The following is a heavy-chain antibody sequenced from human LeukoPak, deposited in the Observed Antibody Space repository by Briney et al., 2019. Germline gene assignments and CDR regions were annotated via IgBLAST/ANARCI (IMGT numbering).Heavy chain of an antibody. V-gene: IGHV4-4*07. CDR2: IYTSGST. J-gene: IGHJ6*03. D-gene: IGHD2-2*01. CDR3: ASGCSSTSCSKDYYYYMDV. Sequence: SETLSLTCTVSGGSISRYYWSWIRHPAGKALEWIGHIYTSGSTNYNPSLKSRVTMSVDTSKNQFSLKLSSVSAADTAVYYCASGCSSTSCSKDYYYYMDVWGKGTTVTVSS. CDR1: GGSISRYY.